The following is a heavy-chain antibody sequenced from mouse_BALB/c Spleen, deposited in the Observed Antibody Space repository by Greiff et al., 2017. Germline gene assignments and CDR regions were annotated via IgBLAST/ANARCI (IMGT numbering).Heavy chain of an antibody. CDR3: ARTGDFITTATGAMDY. D-gene: IGHD1-2*01. CDR1: GYSFTGYN. Sequence: VHVKQSGPELEKPGASVKISCKASGYSFTGYNMNWVKQSNGKSLEWIGNIDPYYGGTSYNQKFKGKATLTVDKSSSTAYMQLKSLTSEDSAVYYCARTGDFITTATGAMDYWGQGTSVTVSS. CDR2: IDPYYGGT. V-gene: IGHV1-39*01. J-gene: IGHJ4*01.